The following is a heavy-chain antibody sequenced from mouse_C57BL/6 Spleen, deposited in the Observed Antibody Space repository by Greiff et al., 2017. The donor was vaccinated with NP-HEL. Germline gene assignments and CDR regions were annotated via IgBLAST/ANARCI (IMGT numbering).Heavy chain of an antibody. CDR3: TRYDGYGWYFDV. CDR2: IDPENGDT. J-gene: IGHJ1*03. CDR1: GFNIKDDY. Sequence: VKLQQSGAELVRPGASVKLSCTASGFNIKDDYMHWVKQRPEQGLEWIGWIDPENGDTEYASKFQGKATITADTSSNTAYLQLSSLTSEDTAVYYCTRYDGYGWYFDVWGTGTTVTVAS. D-gene: IGHD2-3*01. V-gene: IGHV14-4*01.